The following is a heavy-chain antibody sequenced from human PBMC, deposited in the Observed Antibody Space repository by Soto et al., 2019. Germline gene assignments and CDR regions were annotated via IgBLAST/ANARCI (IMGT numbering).Heavy chain of an antibody. D-gene: IGHD3-22*01. CDR1: GGSISSYY. Sequence: SETLSPTCTVSGGSISSYYWSWIRQPPGKGLEWIGYIYYSGSTNYNPSLKSRVTISVDTSKNQFSLKLSSVTAADTAVYYCARDKYYDSSGYNWFDPWGQGTLVTVSS. CDR3: ARDKYYDSSGYNWFDP. V-gene: IGHV4-59*01. J-gene: IGHJ5*02. CDR2: IYYSGST.